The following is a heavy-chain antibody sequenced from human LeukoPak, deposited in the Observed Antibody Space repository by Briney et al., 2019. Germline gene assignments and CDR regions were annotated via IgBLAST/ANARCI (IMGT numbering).Heavy chain of an antibody. CDR1: GGSISSGDYY. V-gene: IGHV4-30-4*08. CDR3: ARDLAYWEESVTDYYYYMDV. CDR2: IYYSGST. Sequence: SQTLSLTCTVSGGSISSGDYYWSWIRQPPGKGLEWIGYIYYSGSTYYNPSLESRVTISVDTSKNQFSLKLSSVTAADTAVYYCARDLAYWEESVTDYYYYMDVWGKGTTVTVSS. D-gene: IGHD2-21*01. J-gene: IGHJ6*03.